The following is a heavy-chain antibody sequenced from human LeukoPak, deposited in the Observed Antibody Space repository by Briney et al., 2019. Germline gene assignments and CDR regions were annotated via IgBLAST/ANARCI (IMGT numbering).Heavy chain of an antibody. CDR3: ARGPYTNGHYFDY. V-gene: IGHV3-9*01. CDR1: GFMFNDYA. Sequence: GGSLRLSCAPSGFMFNDYALHWVRQAPGKGLEWVSSISWNSGNMYYVDSVKGRFTISRDNAKNSLSLQMNSLRAEDTAVYFCARGPYTNGHYFDYWGQGTLATVSS. CDR2: ISWNSGNM. D-gene: IGHD6-19*01. J-gene: IGHJ4*02.